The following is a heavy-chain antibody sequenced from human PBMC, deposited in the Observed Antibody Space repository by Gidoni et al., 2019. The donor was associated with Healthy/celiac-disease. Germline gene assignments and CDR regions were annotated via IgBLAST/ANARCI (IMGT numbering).Heavy chain of an antibody. CDR1: GFTFSSYW. Sequence: EVQLVESGGGLVQPGGSLRLSCPASGFTFSSYWLSWVRQAPGKGLEWVANIKQDGSEKYYVDSVKGRFTISRDNAKNSLYLQMNSLRAEDTAVYYCATPGDRRGYWGQGTLVTVSS. J-gene: IGHJ4*02. CDR3: ATPGDRRGY. V-gene: IGHV3-7*01. D-gene: IGHD2-21*02. CDR2: IKQDGSEK.